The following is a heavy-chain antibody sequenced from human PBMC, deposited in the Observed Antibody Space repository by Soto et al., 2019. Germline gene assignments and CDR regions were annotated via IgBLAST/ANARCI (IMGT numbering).Heavy chain of an antibody. J-gene: IGHJ4*02. D-gene: IGHD3-22*01. Sequence: PGGSLRLSCAASGFTFSSYGMHWVRQAPGKGLEWVAVISYDGSNKYYADSVKGRFTISRDNSKNTLYLQMNSLRAEDTAVYYCAKVDYYDSSGYFYDQYFDYWGQGTLVTVSS. CDR1: GFTFSSYG. V-gene: IGHV3-30*18. CDR2: ISYDGSNK. CDR3: AKVDYYDSSGYFYDQYFDY.